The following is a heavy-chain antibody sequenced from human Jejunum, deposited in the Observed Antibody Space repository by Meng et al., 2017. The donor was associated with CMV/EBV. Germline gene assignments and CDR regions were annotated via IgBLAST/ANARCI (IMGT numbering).Heavy chain of an antibody. J-gene: IGHJ3*02. CDR3: ANGGYYELWSGYDAFHI. CDR1: CRTFD. Sequence: CRTFDMSWVRKARGKGLEWGSDSRRSGRSTSYRASVKGRFTISRDNSKNTLYLQMNSLRAEDTAVYFCANGGYYELWSGYDAFHIWGRGTMVTVSS. D-gene: IGHD3-3*01. CDR2: SRRSGRST. V-gene: IGHV3-23*01.